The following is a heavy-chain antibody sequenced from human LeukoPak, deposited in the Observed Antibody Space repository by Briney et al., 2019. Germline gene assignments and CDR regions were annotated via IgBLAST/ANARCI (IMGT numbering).Heavy chain of an antibody. J-gene: IGHJ5*02. CDR2: IYTSGST. Sequence: SETLSLTCTVSGGSISSYYWSWIRQPAGKGLEWIGRIYTSGSTNYNPSLKSRVTMSVDTSKNQFSLKLSSVTAADTAVYYCARLIGVHRDYYGSGSGTLIGWFDPWGQGTLVTVSS. CDR3: ARLIGVHRDYYGSGSGTLIGWFDP. V-gene: IGHV4-4*07. D-gene: IGHD3-10*01. CDR1: GGSISSYY.